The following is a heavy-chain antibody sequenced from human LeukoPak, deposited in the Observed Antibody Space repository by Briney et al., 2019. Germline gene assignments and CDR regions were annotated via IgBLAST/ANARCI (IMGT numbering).Heavy chain of an antibody. J-gene: IGHJ4*02. CDR1: GFTFSSYS. V-gene: IGHV3-21*01. CDR2: VSSSSTYI. Sequence: GGSLRLSCAASGFTFSSYSMNWVRQAPGKGLEWVSTVSSSSTYIYYADSVKGRFTISRDNAKNSLYLQMNSLRAEDTAVYYCVRSWDCSSSPCYTHTQDYWGQGTLVTVSS. D-gene: IGHD2-2*02. CDR3: VRSWDCSSSPCYTHTQDY.